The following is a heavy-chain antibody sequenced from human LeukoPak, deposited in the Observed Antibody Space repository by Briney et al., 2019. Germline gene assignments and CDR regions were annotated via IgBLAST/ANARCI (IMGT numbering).Heavy chain of an antibody. D-gene: IGHD3-3*01. CDR2: IYPGDSET. CDR1: ADTFINYW. Sequence: GESLKISCKVSADTFINYWIACVRQMPGKGLEWMGIIYPGDSETIYGPSFQGQVTISADRSLTTAYLQWRSLKASDSAMYYCVRRSGRWSDFDYWGQGTLVTVSS. J-gene: IGHJ4*02. V-gene: IGHV5-51*01. CDR3: VRRSGRWSDFDY.